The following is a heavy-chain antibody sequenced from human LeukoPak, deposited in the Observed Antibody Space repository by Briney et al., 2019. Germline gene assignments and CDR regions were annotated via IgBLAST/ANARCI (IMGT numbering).Heavy chain of an antibody. V-gene: IGHV3-15*01. CDR1: GFTFSNAR. CDR2: IKTKTDDGAT. Sequence: PGGSLRLSCAASGFTFSNARMNWVRQAPGKGLEWVGRIKTKTDDGATDYSAPVKARFTISRDDSKTTHYLQMNGLKTEDTAIYYCTTYVGATAYWGQGTLVTVSS. J-gene: IGHJ4*02. D-gene: IGHD1-26*01. CDR3: TTYVGATAY.